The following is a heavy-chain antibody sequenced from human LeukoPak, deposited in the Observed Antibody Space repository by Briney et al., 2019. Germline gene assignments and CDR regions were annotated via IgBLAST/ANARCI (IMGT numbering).Heavy chain of an antibody. D-gene: IGHD6-19*01. J-gene: IGHJ4*02. V-gene: IGHV3-7*01. Sequence: PGRSLRLSCAASGFTFSSYWMTWVRQAPGKGLEWVAKIKQDGSETYYVDSVKGRFTISRDNAKNSLYLQMNSLRAEDTAVYYCARDNIPRYSSGLDYFDYWGQGTLVTVSS. CDR3: ARDNIPRYSSGLDYFDY. CDR2: IKQDGSET. CDR1: GFTFSSYW.